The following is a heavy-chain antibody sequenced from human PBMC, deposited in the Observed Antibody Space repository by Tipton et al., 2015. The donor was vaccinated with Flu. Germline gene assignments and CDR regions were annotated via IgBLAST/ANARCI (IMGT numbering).Heavy chain of an antibody. CDR2: IKQDGSEK. CDR1: GFIFSDYW. Sequence: SLRLSCAASGFIFSDYWMIWFRQAPGKGLEWVANIKQDGSEKYYVNSVKGRFTIFRDNARNSLYLQMNGLRAEDTAVYYCAKHPSGYCSGGYCYWGDWGQGVLVTVSS. J-gene: IGHJ4*02. D-gene: IGHD2-15*01. V-gene: IGHV3-7*01. CDR3: AKHPSGYCSGGYCYWGD.